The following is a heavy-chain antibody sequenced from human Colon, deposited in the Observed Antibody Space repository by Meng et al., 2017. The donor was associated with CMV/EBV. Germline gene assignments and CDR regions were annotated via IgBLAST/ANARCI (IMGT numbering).Heavy chain of an antibody. CDR1: IDS. Sequence: IDSFGCVLPPPGSWLAWLGSVSYSGHRYYHPSLNRRVAIFLDTSMNQVSLKLTSVTPADTCVYYCVRAPDAKYHYDRSGYGGFDPWGQGTLVTVSS. D-gene: IGHD3-22*01. CDR3: VRAPDAKYHYDRSGYGGFDP. CDR2: VSYSGHR. J-gene: IGHJ5*02. V-gene: IGHV4-39*07.